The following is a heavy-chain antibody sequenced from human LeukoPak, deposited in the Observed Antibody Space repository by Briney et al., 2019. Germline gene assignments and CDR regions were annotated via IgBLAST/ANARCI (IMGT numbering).Heavy chain of an antibody. Sequence: GGSLRLSCAASEFTFSDYYMSWIRQAPGKGLEWVSYISTSGGTIYYAASVKGRFTISRDNAKNSLYLQMNSLRAEDTAIYYCARGNRWPSTFDIWGQGTMVTVSS. CDR1: EFTFSDYY. D-gene: IGHD4-23*01. J-gene: IGHJ3*02. V-gene: IGHV3-11*04. CDR3: ARGNRWPSTFDI. CDR2: ISTSGGTI.